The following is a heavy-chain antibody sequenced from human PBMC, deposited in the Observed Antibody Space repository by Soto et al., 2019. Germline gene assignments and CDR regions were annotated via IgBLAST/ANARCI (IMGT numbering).Heavy chain of an antibody. CDR1: GFTFSDYN. V-gene: IGHV3-48*04. Sequence: EVQLVESGGGLVQPGGSLRLSCAASGFTFSDYNMNWVRQAPGKGLEWISYITSDGTTKYYADSVKGRFTVSRDNAKNSLYPQMNSLRAEDTAVYYCARDRNSILGWPYWGQGTLVTVSS. CDR2: ITSDGTTK. J-gene: IGHJ4*02. D-gene: IGHD3-3*01. CDR3: ARDRNSILGWPY.